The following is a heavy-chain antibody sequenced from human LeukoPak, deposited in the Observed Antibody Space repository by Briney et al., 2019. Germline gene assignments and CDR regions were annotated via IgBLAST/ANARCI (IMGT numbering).Heavy chain of an antibody. J-gene: IGHJ4*02. CDR2: IYYSGST. Sequence: SETLSLTCTVSGGSISSSRYYWGWIRQPPGKGLEWIGYIYYSGSTYYNPSLESRVTISVDTSKNQFSLKLSSVTAADTAVYYCARVISGYCDYWVQGALVTVSS. D-gene: IGHD3-22*01. CDR1: GGSISSSRYY. V-gene: IGHV4-30-4*08. CDR3: ARVISGYCDY.